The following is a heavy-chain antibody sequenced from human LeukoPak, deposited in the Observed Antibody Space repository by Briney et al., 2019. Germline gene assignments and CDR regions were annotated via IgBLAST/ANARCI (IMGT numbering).Heavy chain of an antibody. CDR3: ARCALAYGSGSYYKF. Sequence: SETLSLTCAVYGGSFSGYYWSWIRQPPGKGLEWIGEINHSGSTNYNPSLKSRVTISVDTSKNQFSLKLSSVTAADTAVYYCARCALAYGSGSYYKFWGQGTLVTVSS. CDR2: INHSGST. CDR1: GGSFSGYY. J-gene: IGHJ4*02. V-gene: IGHV4-34*01. D-gene: IGHD3-10*01.